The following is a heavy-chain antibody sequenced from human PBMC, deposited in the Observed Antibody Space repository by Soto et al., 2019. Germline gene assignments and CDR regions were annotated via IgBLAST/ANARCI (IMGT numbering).Heavy chain of an antibody. V-gene: IGHV3-23*01. CDR1: VFTFSSYA. Sequence: GSLRLSCAASVFTFSSYAMSWVRQAPGKGLEWVSAISGSGGSTYYADSVKGRFTISRDNSKNTLYLQMNSLRAEDTAVYYCAKGGSYYYYYGMDVWGQGTTVTVSS. CDR2: ISGSGGST. J-gene: IGHJ6*02. D-gene: IGHD1-26*01. CDR3: AKGGSYYYYYGMDV.